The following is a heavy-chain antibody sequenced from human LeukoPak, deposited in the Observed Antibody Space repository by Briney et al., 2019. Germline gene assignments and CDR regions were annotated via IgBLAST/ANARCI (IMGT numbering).Heavy chain of an antibody. CDR3: ASQDFWSGYHNWLDP. Sequence: GGSLRLSCAASGFTFSSYWMFWVRQALWKGLVWVSRINTDGTTTNYADSVKGRFTISRDNAKNTLYLQMNSLGAEDTAVYYCASQDFWSGYHNWLDPWGQGTLVTVSS. J-gene: IGHJ5*02. V-gene: IGHV3-74*01. D-gene: IGHD3-3*01. CDR1: GFTFSSYW. CDR2: INTDGTTT.